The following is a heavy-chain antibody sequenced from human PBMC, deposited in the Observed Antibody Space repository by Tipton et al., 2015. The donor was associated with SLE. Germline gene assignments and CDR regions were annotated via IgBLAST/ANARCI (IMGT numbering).Heavy chain of an antibody. CDR3: ARHGYSDYGIDY. Sequence: LRLSCIVSGGSISGSDYYWGWIRQPPGKGLEWIGSLYYGVSTYYNPSLKSRVTISVDTSKNQFSLKLNSVTAADTAVYYCARHGYSDYGIDYWGQGILVTVSP. V-gene: IGHV4-39*07. CDR1: GGSISGSDYY. CDR2: LYYGVST. J-gene: IGHJ4*02. D-gene: IGHD4-11*01.